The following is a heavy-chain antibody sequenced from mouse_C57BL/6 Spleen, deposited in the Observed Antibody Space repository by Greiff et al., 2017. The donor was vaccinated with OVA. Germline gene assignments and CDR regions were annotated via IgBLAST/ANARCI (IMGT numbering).Heavy chain of an antibody. CDR2: IHPNSGST. CDR3: AREGLITTVVATDYAMDY. CDR1: GYTFTSYW. D-gene: IGHD1-1*01. Sequence: QVHVKQPGAELVKPGASVKLSCKASGYTFTSYWMHWVKQRPGQGLEWIGMIHPNSGSTNYNEKFKSKATLTVDKSSSTAYMQLSSLTSEDSAVYYCAREGLITTVVATDYAMDYWGQGTSVTVSS. V-gene: IGHV1-64*01. J-gene: IGHJ4*01.